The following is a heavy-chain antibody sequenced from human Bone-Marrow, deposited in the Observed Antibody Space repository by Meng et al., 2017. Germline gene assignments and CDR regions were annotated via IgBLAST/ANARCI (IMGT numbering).Heavy chain of an antibody. J-gene: IGHJ5*02. Sequence: QLQLQEPGPGLVKPSETLSLTCTVSGGSISSSSYYWGWIRQPPGKGLEWIGSIYYSGSTYYNPSLKSRVTISVDTSKNQFSLKLSSVTAADTAVYYCARQGFLEWLLYRGNWFDPWGQGTLVTVSS. CDR2: IYYSGST. V-gene: IGHV4-39*01. CDR1: GGSISSSSYY. D-gene: IGHD3-3*01. CDR3: ARQGFLEWLLYRGNWFDP.